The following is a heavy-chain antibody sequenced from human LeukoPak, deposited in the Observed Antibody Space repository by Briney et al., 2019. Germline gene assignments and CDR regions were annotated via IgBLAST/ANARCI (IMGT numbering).Heavy chain of an antibody. V-gene: IGHV3-21*04. J-gene: IGHJ4*02. D-gene: IGHD4-17*01. CDR2: ISSSSSYI. Sequence: GGALRLSCAASGFTFSSYRMNWVRQAAGKVLEWVSSISSSSSYIYYADSVKGRFTISRDNSKNTLYLQMNSLRAEDMAVYYCAKGATGTTVTTDYWGQGTLVTVSS. CDR1: GFTFSSYR. CDR3: AKGATGTTVTTDY.